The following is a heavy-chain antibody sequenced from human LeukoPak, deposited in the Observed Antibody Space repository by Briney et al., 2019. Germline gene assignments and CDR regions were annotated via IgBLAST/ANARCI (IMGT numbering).Heavy chain of an antibody. Sequence: GESLRISCKGSTYSFNSFWIHWVRQRPGKGLEWMGIIYPSDSDARYSPSFQGQVTFSADKSRSTAYLQWSSLKASDTAIYFCAIIVATTNDFDPWGQGTLVTVS. CDR1: TYSFNSFW. V-gene: IGHV5-51*01. D-gene: IGHD5-12*01. CDR3: AIIVATTNDFDP. J-gene: IGHJ5*02. CDR2: IYPSDSDA.